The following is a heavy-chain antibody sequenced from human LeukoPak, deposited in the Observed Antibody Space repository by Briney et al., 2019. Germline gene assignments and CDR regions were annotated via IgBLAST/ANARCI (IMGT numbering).Heavy chain of an antibody. D-gene: IGHD2-21*01. CDR3: ATGPSFCGGDCYYYFAY. CDR2: IKPDESEK. V-gene: IGHV3-7*01. CDR1: GITFSSSW. Sequence: GSLSLSCAASGITFSSSWMSWVRQAPGKGLEWVANIKPDESEKDYVDSVKGRFTISRDNAKNSLYLQMNSLRAEDTALYYCATGPSFCGGDCYYYFAYWGQGTLVTVSS. J-gene: IGHJ4*02.